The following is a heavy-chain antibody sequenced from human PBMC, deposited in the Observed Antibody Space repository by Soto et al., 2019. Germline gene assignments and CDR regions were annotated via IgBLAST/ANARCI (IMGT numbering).Heavy chain of an antibody. V-gene: IGHV3-7*01. J-gene: IGHJ5*02. CDR1: GFTFSSYW. CDR2: IKQDGSEK. CDR3: ARDFAHCSSTSCYDWFDP. Sequence: GGSLRLSCAASGFTFSSYWMSWVRQAPGKGLEWVANIKQDGSEKYYVDSVKGRFTISRDNAKNSLYLQMNSLRAEDTAVYYYARDFAHCSSTSCYDWFDPWGQGTLVTVSS. D-gene: IGHD2-2*01.